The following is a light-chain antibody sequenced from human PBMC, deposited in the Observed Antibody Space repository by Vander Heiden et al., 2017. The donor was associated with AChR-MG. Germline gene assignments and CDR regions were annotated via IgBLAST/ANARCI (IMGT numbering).Light chain of an antibody. Sequence: VMTQSPDSLAVALGERATINCKSSQSVLYSSNNKNYLAWYQQKPGQPPKLLIYWASTRESGVPDRFSGSGSGTDFTLTISSLQAEDVAVYYCQQYYSTPRTFGQGTKVEIK. CDR1: QSVLYSSNNKNY. J-gene: IGKJ1*01. CDR3: QQYYSTPRT. V-gene: IGKV4-1*01. CDR2: WAS.